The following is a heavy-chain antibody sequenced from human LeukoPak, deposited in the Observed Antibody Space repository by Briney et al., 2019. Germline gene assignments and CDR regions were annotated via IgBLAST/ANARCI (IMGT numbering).Heavy chain of an antibody. Sequence: GGSLRLSCAASGFTFSSYWMSWVRQAPGKGLEWVANIKQDGSEKYYVDSVKGRFTISRDNGKNTLYLQMNSLRAEDTAVYYCARGANCSSSYCYIWAPFDPWGQGALVTVSS. CDR3: ARGANCSSSYCYIWAPFDP. D-gene: IGHD2-2*02. CDR2: IKQDGSEK. CDR1: GFTFSSYW. V-gene: IGHV3-7*01. J-gene: IGHJ5*02.